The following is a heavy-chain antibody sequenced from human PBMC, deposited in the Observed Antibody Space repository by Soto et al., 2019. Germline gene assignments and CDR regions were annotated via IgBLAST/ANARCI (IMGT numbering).Heavy chain of an antibody. V-gene: IGHV1-18*01. CDR1: GYTFTSYG. J-gene: IGHJ4*02. D-gene: IGHD3-16*01. Sequence: ASVKVSCKASGYTFTSYGISWVRQAPGQGLEWMGWISAYNGNTNYAQKLQGRVTMTTDTSTSTAYMEPRSLRSDDTAVYYCARDTYYDYIWGSYSPGPPDYWGQGTLVTVSS. CDR2: ISAYNGNT. CDR3: ARDTYYDYIWGSYSPGPPDY.